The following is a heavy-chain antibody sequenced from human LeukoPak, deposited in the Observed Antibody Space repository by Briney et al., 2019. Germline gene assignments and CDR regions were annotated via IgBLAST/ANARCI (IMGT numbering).Heavy chain of an antibody. CDR3: AKRGVVIRVILVGFHKQAYYFDS. CDR1: GITLSNYG. CDR2: NSDSGGAT. Sequence: PGGSLRLSCAVSGITLSNYGMSWVRQAPGKGLEWVAGNSDSGGATNYADSVKGRFTISRDNRKNTLYLQMNSLRAEDTAVYFCAKRGVVIRVILVGFHKQAYYFDSWGQGALVTVSS. J-gene: IGHJ4*02. D-gene: IGHD3-22*01. V-gene: IGHV3-23*01.